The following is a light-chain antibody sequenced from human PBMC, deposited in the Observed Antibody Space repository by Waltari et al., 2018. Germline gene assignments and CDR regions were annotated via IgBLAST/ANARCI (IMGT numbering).Light chain of an antibody. J-gene: IGKJ1*01. CDR1: QSVSRT. CDR3: QHYVRLPVT. Sequence: SCRASQSVSRTLAWYQQKPGQAPRLLIYGASTRAAGIPDRFSGSGSGTDFSLTISRLETEDFAVYYCQHYVRLPVTFGQGTKVEIK. V-gene: IGKV3-20*01. CDR2: GAS.